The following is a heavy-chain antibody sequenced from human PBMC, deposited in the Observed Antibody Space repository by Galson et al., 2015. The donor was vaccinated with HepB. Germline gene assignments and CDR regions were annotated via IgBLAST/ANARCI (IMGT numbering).Heavy chain of an antibody. CDR3: AKRALRSSGSYVDF. V-gene: IGHV3-23*01. Sequence: SLRLSCAASGFTFSIYAMTWVRQAPGKGLECVSDITNDGGSTYYADSVKGRFTISRDKSTLYLQMNSLRVEDTAVYYCAKRALRSSGSYVDFWGQGTLVTVSS. J-gene: IGHJ4*02. D-gene: IGHD6-25*01. CDR1: GFTFSIYA. CDR2: ITNDGGST.